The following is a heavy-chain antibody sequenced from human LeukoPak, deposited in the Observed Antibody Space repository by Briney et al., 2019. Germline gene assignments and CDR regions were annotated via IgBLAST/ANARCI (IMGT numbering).Heavy chain of an antibody. CDR1: GGSISSSSFY. J-gene: IGHJ6*03. CDR3: ARQVQFYYYYMDV. Sequence: SETLSLTCIVSGGSISSSSFYWGWIRQPPGKGLEWIGTISYSGSTYYNPSLKSRVTISIDTSKNQFSLKLSSVTAADTAVYYCARQVQFYYYYMDVWGKGTTVTISS. V-gene: IGHV4-39*01. CDR2: ISYSGST. D-gene: IGHD1-1*01.